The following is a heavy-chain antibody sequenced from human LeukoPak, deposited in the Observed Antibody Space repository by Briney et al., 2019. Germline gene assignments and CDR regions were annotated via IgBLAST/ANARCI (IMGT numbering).Heavy chain of an antibody. J-gene: IGHJ5*02. CDR3: ASGGSGNNWFDP. V-gene: IGHV1-69*04. CDR2: IIPILGIA. Sequence: ASVKVSCKASGGTFSSYAISWVRQGPGQGLEWMGRIIPILGIANYAQKFQGRVTITADKSTSTAYMELSSLRSEDTAVYYCASGGSGNNWFDPWGQGTLVTVSS. D-gene: IGHD2-15*01. CDR1: GGTFSSYA.